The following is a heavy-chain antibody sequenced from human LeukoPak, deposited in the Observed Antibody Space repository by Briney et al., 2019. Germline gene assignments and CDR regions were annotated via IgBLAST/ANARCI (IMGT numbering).Heavy chain of an antibody. D-gene: IGHD4-23*01. J-gene: IGHJ5*02. CDR1: GGSISSYY. V-gene: IGHV4-59*01. CDR2: IYYSGSP. Sequence: SETLSLTCTVPGGSISSYYWSWIRQPPGKGLEWIGYIYYSGSPTYNPSLTRPVIIPVDTYKTQCSLKLSSVTAADTAVYYCASGGLRWNGFDPWGQGTLVTVSS. CDR3: ASGGLRWNGFDP.